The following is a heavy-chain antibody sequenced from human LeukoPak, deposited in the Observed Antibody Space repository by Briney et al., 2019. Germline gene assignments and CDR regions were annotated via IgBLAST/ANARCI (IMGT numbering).Heavy chain of an antibody. CDR1: GDSTNTYF. V-gene: IGHV4-59*01. D-gene: IGHD4-17*01. J-gene: IGHJ4*02. CDR3: ASKSSDHGELRFDY. CDR2: IYYTGTT. Sequence: PSETLSLTCTMSGDSTNTYFWSWIRQPPGKGLEWIGYIYYTGTTNYNPSLKSRVTISVDTSKYQFSLRLSSVTAADTAVYYCASKSSDHGELRFDYWGQGTLVTVSS.